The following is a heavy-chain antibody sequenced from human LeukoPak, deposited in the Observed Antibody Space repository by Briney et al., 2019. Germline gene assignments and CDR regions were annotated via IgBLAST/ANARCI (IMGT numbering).Heavy chain of an antibody. V-gene: IGHV4-39*01. CDR1: GGSISSSSDY. Sequence: SETLSLTCSVSGGSISSSSDYWGWIRQPPGKGLEWIGSIYYSGSTYYNPSLKSRVTISVDTSKNQFSLRLSSVTAADTAVYYCARQGAGGRAFDIWGQGTMVSVSS. CDR3: ARQGAGGRAFDI. D-gene: IGHD1-26*01. CDR2: IYYSGST. J-gene: IGHJ3*02.